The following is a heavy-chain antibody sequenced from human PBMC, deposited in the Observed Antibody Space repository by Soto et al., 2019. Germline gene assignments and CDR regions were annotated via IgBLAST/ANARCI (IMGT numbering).Heavy chain of an antibody. D-gene: IGHD5-12*01. Sequence: GASVKVSCKVSGYTLTELSMHWVRQAPGKGLEWMGGFDPEDGETNYAQKLQGRVTMTTDTSTSTAYMELRSLRSDDTAVYYCARDRRIVATITWSYYYYYGMDVWGQGTTVTVSS. CDR2: FDPEDGET. V-gene: IGHV1-24*01. CDR1: GYTLTELS. J-gene: IGHJ6*02. CDR3: ARDRRIVATITWSYYYYYGMDV.